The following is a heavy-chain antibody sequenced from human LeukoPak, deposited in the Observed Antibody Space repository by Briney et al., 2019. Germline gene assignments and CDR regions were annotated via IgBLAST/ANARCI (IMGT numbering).Heavy chain of an antibody. CDR3: ARKDRYYYYMDV. J-gene: IGHJ6*03. V-gene: IGHV4-4*07. Sequence: SETLSLTCTVSGGSISSYYWSWIRQPPGKGLERIGRIYTSGSTNYNPSLKSRVTISVDTSKNQFSLKLSSVTAADTAVYYCARKDRYYYYMDVWGKGTTVTVSS. CDR2: IYTSGST. CDR1: GGSISSYY.